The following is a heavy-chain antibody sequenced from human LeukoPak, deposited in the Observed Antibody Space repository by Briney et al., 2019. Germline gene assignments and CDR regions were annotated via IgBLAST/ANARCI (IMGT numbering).Heavy chain of an antibody. CDR1: GFTFSSYA. V-gene: IGHV3-30-3*01. CDR2: ISSDGSNK. J-gene: IGHJ4*01. CDR3: ARDEYLWIVIQLGLFDY. D-gene: IGHD2/OR15-2a*01. Sequence: GGSLRLSCAASGFTFSSYAIHWVRQAPGKGLEWVAVISSDGSNKYYADSVKGRFTISRDNSKNTLYLQMNSLRAEDTAVYYCARDEYLWIVIQLGLFDYWGHGNLYSVSS.